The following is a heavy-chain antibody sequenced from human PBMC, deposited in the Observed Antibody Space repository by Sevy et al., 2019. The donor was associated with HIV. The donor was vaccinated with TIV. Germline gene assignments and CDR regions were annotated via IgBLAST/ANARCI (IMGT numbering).Heavy chain of an antibody. J-gene: IGHJ6*02. V-gene: IGHV3-48*01. Sequence: GGSLRLSCAASGFTFSSYSMNWVRQAPGKGLEWVSYISSSSSTIYYADSVKGRFTISRDNAKNSLYLQMNSLRAEDTAVYYCAKDAYYYDSSGYSMSQWYYGMDVWGQGTTVTVSS. CDR3: AKDAYYYDSSGYSMSQWYYGMDV. D-gene: IGHD3-22*01. CDR1: GFTFSSYS. CDR2: ISSSSSTI.